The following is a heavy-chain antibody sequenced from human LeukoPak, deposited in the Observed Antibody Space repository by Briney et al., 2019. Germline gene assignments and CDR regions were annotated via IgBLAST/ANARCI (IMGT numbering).Heavy chain of an antibody. CDR3: ATTYYDILTGYYNGPFDY. V-gene: IGHV3-23*01. J-gene: IGHJ4*02. CDR2: ISGSGGST. D-gene: IGHD3-9*01. CDR1: GFTFSSYA. Sequence: GGSLRLSCAASGFTFSSYAMSWVRQAPGKGLEWVSAISGSGGSTYYADSVKGRFTISRDNSKNTLYLQMNSLRAEDTAVYYCATTYYDILTGYYNGPFDYWGQGTLVTVPS.